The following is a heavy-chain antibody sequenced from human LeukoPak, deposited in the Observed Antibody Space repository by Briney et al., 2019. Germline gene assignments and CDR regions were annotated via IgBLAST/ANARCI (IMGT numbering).Heavy chain of an antibody. CDR1: GFTFSSYD. V-gene: IGHV3-23*01. Sequence: PGGSLRLSCAASGFTFSSYDMTWVRQAPGRGLEWVSSIRPSGDNTYYGDSVKGRFTISRDNSKNTVYLQMNSLRAEDTAVYYCARDTSEELSSDAFDIWGQGTMVTVSS. J-gene: IGHJ3*02. CDR2: IRPSGDNT. CDR3: ARDTSEELSSDAFDI. D-gene: IGHD3-16*02.